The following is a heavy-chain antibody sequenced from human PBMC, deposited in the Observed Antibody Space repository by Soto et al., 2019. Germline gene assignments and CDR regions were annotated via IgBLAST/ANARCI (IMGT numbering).Heavy chain of an antibody. CDR1: GFTFSSYA. CDR2: ISGSGGST. Sequence: PGGSLRLSCAASGFTFSSYATSWVRQAPGKGLEWVSAISGSGGSTYYADSVKGRFTISRDNSKNTLYLQMNSLRAEDTAVYYCAKDRNGEGTYYDFWSGYYTADLYYYYGMDVWGQGTTVTVSS. CDR3: AKDRNGEGTYYDFWSGYYTADLYYYYGMDV. V-gene: IGHV3-23*01. D-gene: IGHD3-3*01. J-gene: IGHJ6*02.